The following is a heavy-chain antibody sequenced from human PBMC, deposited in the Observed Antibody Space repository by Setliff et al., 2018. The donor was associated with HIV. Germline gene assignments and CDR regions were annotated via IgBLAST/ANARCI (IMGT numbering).Heavy chain of an antibody. Sequence: SETLSLTCTVSGGSISSGTYYWSWIRQPAGKGLEWIGRIYSSGGTNYNPSLESRVTISVDTSKNQFSLKLNSVTAADTAVYYCARQPITSMITDYWGQGILVTVSS. V-gene: IGHV4-61*02. CDR3: ARQPITSMITDY. CDR2: IYSSGGT. CDR1: GGSISSGTYY. J-gene: IGHJ4*02. D-gene: IGHD3-16*01.